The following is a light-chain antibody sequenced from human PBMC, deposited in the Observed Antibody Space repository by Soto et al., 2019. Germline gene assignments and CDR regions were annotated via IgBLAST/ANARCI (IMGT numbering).Light chain of an antibody. CDR2: GNS. Sequence: QSVLTQPPSVSGAPGQRVTISCTGSSSIIEAGYDVHWYQQLPGTAPKLLIYGNSNRPSGVPDRFSGSKSGTSASLAITGLQAEDEADYYCQSYDSSLSGSKVFGGGTKLTVL. CDR3: QSYDSSLSGSKV. V-gene: IGLV1-40*01. J-gene: IGLJ2*01. CDR1: SSIIEAGYD.